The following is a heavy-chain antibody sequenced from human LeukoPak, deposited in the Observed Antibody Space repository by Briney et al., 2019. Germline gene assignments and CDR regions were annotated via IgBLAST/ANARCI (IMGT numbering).Heavy chain of an antibody. Sequence: GRSLRLSCAASGFTFDDYAMHWVRQAPGKGLEWVSGISWNSGSIGYADSVKGRFTISRDNAKNSLYLQMNSLRAEDTALYYCAKDGEVYTNGAPYNWFDPWGQGTLVTVSS. CDR2: ISWNSGSI. V-gene: IGHV3-9*01. J-gene: IGHJ5*02. D-gene: IGHD2-8*01. CDR1: GFTFDDYA. CDR3: AKDGEVYTNGAPYNWFDP.